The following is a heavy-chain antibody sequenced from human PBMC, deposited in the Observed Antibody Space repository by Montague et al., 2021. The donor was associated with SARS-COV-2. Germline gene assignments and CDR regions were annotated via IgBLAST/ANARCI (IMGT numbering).Heavy chain of an antibody. CDR2: IIHSGST. Sequence: SETLSLTCAVYGGSFSGHYWNWIRQPPGKGLEWIGEIIHSGSTNYNPSLKSRVTMSVDTSKNQFSLKLSSVTAADTAVYYCARGARQGYGFRLGSFDSWGQGTLVTVSS. V-gene: IGHV4-34*01. CDR3: ARGARQGYGFRLGSFDS. D-gene: IGHD3-10*01. J-gene: IGHJ4*02. CDR1: GGSFSGHY.